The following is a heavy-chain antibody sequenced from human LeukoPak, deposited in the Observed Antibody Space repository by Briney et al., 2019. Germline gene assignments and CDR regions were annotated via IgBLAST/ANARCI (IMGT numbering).Heavy chain of an antibody. V-gene: IGHV4-39*01. J-gene: IGHJ3*02. D-gene: IGHD1-26*01. Sequence: SSETLSLTCTVSGGSISSSSYYWGWIRQPPGKGLEWIGSIYYSGSTYYNPSLKSRVTISVDTSKNQFSLKLSSVPAADTAVYYCARAQMWGAFDIWGQGTMVTVSS. CDR2: IYYSGST. CDR3: ARAQMWGAFDI. CDR1: GGSISSSSYY.